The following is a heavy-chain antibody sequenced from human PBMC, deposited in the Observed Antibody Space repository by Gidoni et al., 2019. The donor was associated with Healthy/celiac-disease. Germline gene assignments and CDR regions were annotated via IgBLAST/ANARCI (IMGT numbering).Heavy chain of an antibody. J-gene: IGHJ4*02. CDR3: ARGQSGGYSYGSSFDY. Sequence: QVQLQQWGAGLLKPSETLSLTCAVYGGSFSGYYWSWIRQPPGKGLEWIGEINHSGSTNYNPSLKSRVTISVDTSKNQFSLKLSSVTAADTAVYYCARGQSGGYSYGSSFDYWGQGTLVTVSS. CDR2: INHSGST. V-gene: IGHV4-34*01. CDR1: GGSFSGYY. D-gene: IGHD5-18*01.